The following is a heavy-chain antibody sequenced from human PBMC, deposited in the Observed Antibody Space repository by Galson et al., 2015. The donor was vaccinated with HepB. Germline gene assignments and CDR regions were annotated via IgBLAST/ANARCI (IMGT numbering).Heavy chain of an antibody. CDR3: ANSGGSGRYYFDY. D-gene: IGHD6-19*01. Sequence: SLRLSCAASGFTFSTYSLNWVRQAPGKGLEWVSYISSSSSTIYYADSVKGRFTISRDNAKNSPYLQMNSLRAEDTAVYYCANSGGSGRYYFDYWGQGTLVTVSS. CDR2: ISSSSSTI. V-gene: IGHV3-48*04. J-gene: IGHJ4*02. CDR1: GFTFSTYS.